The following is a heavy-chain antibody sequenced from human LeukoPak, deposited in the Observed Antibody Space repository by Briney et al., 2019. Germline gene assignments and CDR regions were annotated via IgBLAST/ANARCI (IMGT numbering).Heavy chain of an antibody. CDR1: GGSFSGYY. CDR3: ARGSSYGGQLGY. V-gene: IGHV4-34*01. CDR2: INHSGST. D-gene: IGHD3-16*01. J-gene: IGHJ4*02. Sequence: PSETLSLTCAVYGGSFSGYYWSWIRQPPGKGLEWIGEINHSGSTNYNPSLKSRVTISVDTSKNQFSLKLSSVTAADTAVYYCARGSSYGGQLGYWGQGTLVTVSS.